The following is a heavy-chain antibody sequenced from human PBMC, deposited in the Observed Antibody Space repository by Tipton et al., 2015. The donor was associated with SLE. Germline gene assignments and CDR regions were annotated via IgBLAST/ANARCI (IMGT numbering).Heavy chain of an antibody. V-gene: IGHV4-59*01. J-gene: IGHJ3*02. Sequence: LRLSCTVSGGSISSYYWSWIRQPPGKGLEWIGYIYYSGSTNYNPSLKSRVTISVDTSKNQFSLKLSSVTAADTAVYYCARDLSYYYDSSGLDAFDIWGQGTMVTVSS. CDR1: GGSISSYY. D-gene: IGHD3-22*01. CDR3: ARDLSYYYDSSGLDAFDI. CDR2: IYYSGST.